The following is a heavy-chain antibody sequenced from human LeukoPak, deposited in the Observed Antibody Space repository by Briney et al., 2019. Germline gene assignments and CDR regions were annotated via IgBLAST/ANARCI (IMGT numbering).Heavy chain of an antibody. V-gene: IGHV4-34*01. CDR1: GGSFSGYY. J-gene: IGHJ4*02. Sequence: PSETLSLTCAVYGGSFSGYYWSWIRQPPGKGLEWIGEINHSGSTNYNPSLKSRVTISVDTSKNQFSLKLSSVTAADTAVYYCAXXNRGYCSGGSCLILDYWGQGTLVTVSS. CDR3: AXXNRGYCSGGSCLILDY. D-gene: IGHD2-15*01. CDR2: INHSGST.